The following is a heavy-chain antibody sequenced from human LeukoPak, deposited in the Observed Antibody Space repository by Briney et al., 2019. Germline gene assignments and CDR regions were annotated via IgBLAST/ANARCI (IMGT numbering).Heavy chain of an antibody. V-gene: IGHV3-21*01. J-gene: IGHJ4*02. CDR3: AREGYSSSWYALDY. CDR2: ISYSSSYI. Sequence: GGSLRLFCAASGFTFSSYCQNWVRQAPGKGLEGVSSISYSSSYIYYADSVKGRFTISRDNAKNSLYLQMNSLRAEDTAVYYCAREGYSSSWYALDYWGQGTLVTVSS. CDR1: GFTFSSYC. D-gene: IGHD6-13*01.